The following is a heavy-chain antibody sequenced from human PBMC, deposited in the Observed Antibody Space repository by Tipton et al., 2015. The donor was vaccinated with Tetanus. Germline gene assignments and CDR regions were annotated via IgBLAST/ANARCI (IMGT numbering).Heavy chain of an antibody. CDR2: IITIFGTA. CDR1: GGTFSSYA. CDR3: ARDPSLRGYYDPQGYYYYYYGMDV. Sequence: QMQLVQSGAEVKKPGSSVKVSCKASGGTFSSYAISWVRQAPGQGLEWMGGIITIFGTANYAQKFQGRVTITADESTSTAYMDLSSLRSEDTAVYYCARDPSLRGYYDPQGYYYYYYGMDVWGQGTTVTVSS. D-gene: IGHD3-22*01. J-gene: IGHJ6*02. V-gene: IGHV1-69*01.